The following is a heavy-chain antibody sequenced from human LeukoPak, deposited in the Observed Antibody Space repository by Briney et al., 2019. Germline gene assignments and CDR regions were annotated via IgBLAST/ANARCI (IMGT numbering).Heavy chain of an antibody. Sequence: ASVKVSCKASGYTFTSYYMHWVRQAPGQGLEWMGIINPSGGSTIYAQKFQGRVTMTRDTSTSTVYMELSSLRSEDTAVYYCARRAYDSSGYYYGGGLYFDYWGQGTLVTVSS. CDR1: GYTFTSYY. CDR3: ARRAYDSSGYYYGGGLYFDY. CDR2: INPSGGST. D-gene: IGHD3-22*01. V-gene: IGHV1-46*01. J-gene: IGHJ4*02.